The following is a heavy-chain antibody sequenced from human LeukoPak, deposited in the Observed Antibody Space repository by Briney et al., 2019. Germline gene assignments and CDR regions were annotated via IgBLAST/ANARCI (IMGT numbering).Heavy chain of an antibody. D-gene: IGHD3-9*01. CDR1: GYTFTSYD. CDR3: ARGPGGYFDPDY. CDR2: MNPNSGNT. Sequence: ASVKVSCKASGYTFTSYDINWVRQATGQGLEWMGWMNPNSGNTGYAQKFQGRVTMTRDTSTSTVYMELSSLRSEDTAVYYCARGPGGYFDPDYWGQGTLVTVSS. V-gene: IGHV1-8*01. J-gene: IGHJ4*02.